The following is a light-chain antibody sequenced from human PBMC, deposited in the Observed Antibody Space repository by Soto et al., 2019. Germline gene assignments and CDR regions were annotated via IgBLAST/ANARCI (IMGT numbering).Light chain of an antibody. CDR1: QSVSSSY. CDR3: QQYGSSPPRT. V-gene: IGKV3-20*01. CDR2: GAS. Sequence: EIVLTQSPGTLSLSPGERATLSCRASQSVSSSYLAWYQQKPGQAPRLLIYGASSRATGIPGRFSGSGSGTDFTLTISGLEPEDFAVYYCQQYGSSPPRTFGQGTKVEIK. J-gene: IGKJ1*01.